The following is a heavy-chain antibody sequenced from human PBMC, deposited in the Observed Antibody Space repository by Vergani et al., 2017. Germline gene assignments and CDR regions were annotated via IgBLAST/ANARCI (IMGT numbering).Heavy chain of an antibody. D-gene: IGHD2-15*01. CDR3: ARGECSGGSCYYVY. V-gene: IGHV1-3*01. CDR2: INAGNGNT. Sequence: QVQLVQSGAEVKKPGASVKVSCKASGYTFTSYAMHWVRQAPGQRLEWMGWINAGNGNTKYSQKFHGRVTITRDTSASTAYMELSSLRSEDTAVYYCARGECSGGSCYYVYWGQGTLVTVSS. J-gene: IGHJ4*02. CDR1: GYTFTSYA.